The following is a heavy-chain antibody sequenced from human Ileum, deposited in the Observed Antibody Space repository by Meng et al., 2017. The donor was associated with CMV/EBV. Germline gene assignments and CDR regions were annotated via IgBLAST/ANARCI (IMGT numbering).Heavy chain of an antibody. CDR1: GASISSGGYY. CDR2: IFYSGST. Sequence: VSGASISSGGYYLSWIRQHPGKGLAWIGYIFYSGSTYYNPSLKSRVTISVDTSKNHFSLKLSSVTAADTAVYYCAATVNDSSGYYKTWGQGTLVTVSS. V-gene: IGHV4-31*02. CDR3: AATVNDSSGYYKT. J-gene: IGHJ5*02. D-gene: IGHD3-22*01.